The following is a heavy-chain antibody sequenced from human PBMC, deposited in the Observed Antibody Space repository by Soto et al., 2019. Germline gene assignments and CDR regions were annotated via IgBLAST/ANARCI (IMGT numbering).Heavy chain of an antibody. V-gene: IGHV1-46*01. D-gene: IGHD2-15*01. J-gene: IGHJ4*02. CDR3: ARDLLAANY. CDR1: GYTFTSSY. CDR2: INPNGGST. Sequence: QVQLVQSGAEVKKPGASVKLSCKASGYTFTSSYVHWVRQAPGQGLEWVAIINPNGGSTNYAQEFQGRVTVTRDTSTSTVFMELSSRHSADTAVYYCARDLLAANYWGQGTLVTVSS.